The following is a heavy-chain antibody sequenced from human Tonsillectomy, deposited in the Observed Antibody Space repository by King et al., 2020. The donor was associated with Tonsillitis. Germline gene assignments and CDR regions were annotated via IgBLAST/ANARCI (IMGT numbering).Heavy chain of an antibody. Sequence: VQLVESGGGLVQPGGSLRLSCAASGFTFSSYCMSWVRQAPGKGLEWLANIKQDGSEKYYVDSVKGRFTISMDNAKNSLYLQMNSLRAEDTAVYYCARGGLNYDFWSGNNYYYYGMDVWGQGTTVTVSS. CDR1: GFTFSSYC. V-gene: IGHV3-7*04. CDR2: IKQDGSEK. J-gene: IGHJ6*02. D-gene: IGHD3-3*01. CDR3: ARGGLNYDFWSGNNYYYYGMDV.